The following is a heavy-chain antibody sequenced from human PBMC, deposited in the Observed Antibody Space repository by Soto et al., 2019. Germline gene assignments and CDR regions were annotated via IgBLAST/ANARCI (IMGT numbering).Heavy chain of an antibody. CDR1: GGSVSSGSYY. CDR2: IYYSGST. V-gene: IGHV4-61*01. Sequence: PSETLSLTCTVSGGSVSSGSYYWSWIRQPPGKGLEWIGYIYYSGSTYYNPSLKSRVTISVDTSKNQFSLKLSSVTAADTAVYYCARVLLEWSYYFDYWGQGTLVTVSS. D-gene: IGHD3-3*01. CDR3: ARVLLEWSYYFDY. J-gene: IGHJ4*02.